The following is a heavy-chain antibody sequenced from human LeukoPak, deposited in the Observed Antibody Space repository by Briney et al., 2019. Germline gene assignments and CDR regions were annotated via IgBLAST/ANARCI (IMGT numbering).Heavy chain of an antibody. J-gene: IGHJ5*02. CDR3: ARQGDFHGSGLGDP. Sequence: ASVKVSCKASGYTFTGFYMHWVRQAPGQGLEWMGWINPNIGTTNFAQKFQGRVTMTTDKSMNTAYMDLRSLAPDDTGVYYYARQGDFHGSGLGDPWGEKTRDSV. CDR1: GYTFTGFY. D-gene: IGHD3-10*01. CDR2: INPNIGTT. V-gene: IGHV1-2*02.